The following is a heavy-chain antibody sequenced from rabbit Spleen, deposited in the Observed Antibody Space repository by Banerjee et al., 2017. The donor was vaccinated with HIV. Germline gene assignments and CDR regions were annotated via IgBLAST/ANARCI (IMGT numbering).Heavy chain of an antibody. D-gene: IGHD8-1*01. CDR3: ARDGAGGSYFAL. CDR1: GFSFNSGYD. Sequence: QSLEESGGGLVKPGASLTLTCKASGFSFNSGYDMSWVRQAPGKGLEWIGYIEPIFGNTYYANWVNGRFTISRDNAQNTLYLQLNSLTAADTATYFCARDGAGGSYFALWGQGTLVTVS. V-gene: IGHV1S40*01. J-gene: IGHJ3*01. CDR2: IEPIFGNT.